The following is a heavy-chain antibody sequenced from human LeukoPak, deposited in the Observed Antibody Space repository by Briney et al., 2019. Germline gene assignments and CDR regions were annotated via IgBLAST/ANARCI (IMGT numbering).Heavy chain of an antibody. CDR2: IYHSGRT. V-gene: IGHV4-38-2*02. Sequence: SETLSLTCAVSGYSISSCYYWDWIRQPPGKGLEWIGSIYHSGRTYYNPSLKRRVTISVDTSKNQFSLMRSSVTAADTAVYYCARDRNSSSLYYFDCGRQGTLVTASS. CDR3: ARDRNSSSLYYFDC. CDR1: GYSISSCYY. D-gene: IGHD6-13*01. J-gene: IGHJ4*01.